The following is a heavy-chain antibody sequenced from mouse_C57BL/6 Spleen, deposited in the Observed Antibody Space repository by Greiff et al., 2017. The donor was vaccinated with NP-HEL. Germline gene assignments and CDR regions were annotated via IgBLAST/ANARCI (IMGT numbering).Heavy chain of an antibody. V-gene: IGHV5-4*01. CDR3: AREGTTVVDYYFDY. Sequence: EVNVVESGGGLVKPGGSLKLSCAASGFTFSSYAMSWVRQTPEKRLEWVATISDGGSYTYYPDNVKGRFTISRDNAKNNLYLQMSHLKSEDTAMYYCAREGTTVVDYYFDYWGQGTTLTVSS. D-gene: IGHD1-1*01. J-gene: IGHJ2*01. CDR2: ISDGGSYT. CDR1: GFTFSSYA.